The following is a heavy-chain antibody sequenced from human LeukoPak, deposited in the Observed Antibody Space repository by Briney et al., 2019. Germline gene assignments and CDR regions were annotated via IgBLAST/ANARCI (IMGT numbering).Heavy chain of an antibody. J-gene: IGHJ3*01. D-gene: IGHD5-18*01. CDR1: GYTFTSYD. CDR3: VRGYTAASAYAFDF. CDR2: MNPNTGNT. Sequence: ASVKVSCKASGYTFTSYDFNWVRQATGQGLEWMGWMNPNTGNTGYAQKFQGRVTMTRNTSISTAYMELSSLRSEDTAVYYCVRGYTAASAYAFDFWGQGTMVTVSS. V-gene: IGHV1-8*01.